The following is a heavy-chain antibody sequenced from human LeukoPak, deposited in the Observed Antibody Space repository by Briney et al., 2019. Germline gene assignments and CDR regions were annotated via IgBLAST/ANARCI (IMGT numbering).Heavy chain of an antibody. CDR1: GYTFTSYG. J-gene: IGHJ6*02. V-gene: IGHV1-18*01. D-gene: IGHD2-15*01. CDR2: ISAYNGNT. CDR3: ARACSGGSCYLLGYYYYGMDV. Sequence: GASVKVSCKASGYTFTSYGISWVRPAPGQGLEWMGWISAYNGNTNYAQKLQGRVTMTTDTSTSTAYMELRSLRSDDTAVYYCARACSGGSCYLLGYYYYGMDVWGQGTTVTVSS.